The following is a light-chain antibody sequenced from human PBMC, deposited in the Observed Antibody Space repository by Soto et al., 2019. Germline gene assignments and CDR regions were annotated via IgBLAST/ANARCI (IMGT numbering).Light chain of an antibody. J-gene: IGKJ1*01. CDR1: QSVSGT. Sequence: EIVMTQSPATLSVSPGERATLSCRASQSVSGTVAWYQQKSGQAPRLLIYYASTRATGVPARFSGSGSGTDFTLTITSLQSEDFGVYYCQQYRAWPTTFGQGTKVEIK. CDR2: YAS. CDR3: QQYRAWPTT. V-gene: IGKV3-15*01.